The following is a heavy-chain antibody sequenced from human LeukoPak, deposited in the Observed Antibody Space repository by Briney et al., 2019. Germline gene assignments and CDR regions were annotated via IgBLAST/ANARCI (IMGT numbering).Heavy chain of an antibody. CDR2: VVGNGGTT. J-gene: IGHJ4*02. CDR3: ARERAFYYFDY. V-gene: IGHV3-64*01. Sequence: GGSLRLSCAASGFTFTTYTIHWVRQAPGQGLGYVSAVVGNGGTTYYANSVKGRFTISRDNSENTVYLQMGSLRAEDTAVYYCARERAFYYFDYWGQGALVTVSS. CDR1: GFTFTTYT.